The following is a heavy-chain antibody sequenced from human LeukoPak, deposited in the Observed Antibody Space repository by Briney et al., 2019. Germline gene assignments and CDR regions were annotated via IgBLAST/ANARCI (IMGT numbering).Heavy chain of an antibody. CDR3: ASAYYDSSGYYYAPPRAFDI. V-gene: IGHV1-69*13. CDR2: IIPIFGTA. CDR1: GGTFSSYA. J-gene: IGHJ3*02. D-gene: IGHD3-22*01. Sequence: SVTVSCKASGGTFSSYAISWVRQAPGQGLEWMGGIIPIFGTANYAQKFQGRVTITADESTSTAYMELSSLRSEDTAVYYCASAYYDSSGYYYAPPRAFDIWGQGTMVTVSS.